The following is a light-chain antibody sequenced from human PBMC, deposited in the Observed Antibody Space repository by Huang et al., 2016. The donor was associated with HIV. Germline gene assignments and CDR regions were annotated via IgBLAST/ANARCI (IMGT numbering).Light chain of an antibody. CDR2: DTS. Sequence: EIVLTQSPATLSLSPGERATLSCRASQSVGGYLAWYQQKPGQAPRLLLYDTSTRATGIPDRFSGSGSETDFTLTISSLEPEDFAVYYCQQPGSFGQGTKVDIK. CDR1: QSVGGY. CDR3: QQPGS. V-gene: IGKV3-11*01. J-gene: IGKJ2*01.